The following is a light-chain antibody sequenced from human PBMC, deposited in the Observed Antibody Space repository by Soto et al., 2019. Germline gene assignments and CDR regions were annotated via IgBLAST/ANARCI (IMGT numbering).Light chain of an antibody. CDR1: QGVSTY. CDR3: QQRSNWP. J-gene: IGKJ3*01. Sequence: EIVLTQSPATLSLSPRERATLSCRASQGVSTYLAWSQQKPGQAPRLLIYDASDRATGIPARFSGCGPGTDFSLTISSLEPEDFAPYYCQQRSNWPFGPGTKVDIK. V-gene: IGKV3D-11*01. CDR2: DAS.